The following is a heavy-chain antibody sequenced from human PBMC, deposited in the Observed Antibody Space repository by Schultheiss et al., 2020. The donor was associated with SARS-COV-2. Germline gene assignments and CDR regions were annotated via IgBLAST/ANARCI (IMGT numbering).Heavy chain of an antibody. J-gene: IGHJ5*02. D-gene: IGHD3-16*02. Sequence: GESLKISCKASGGTFSSYAISWVRQAPGQGLEWMGWISAYNGNTNYAQKLQGRVTMTTDTSTSTAYMELRSLRSDDTAVYYCAREVSLNDYVWGSYRQPHPFDPWGQGTLVTVSS. CDR3: AREVSLNDYVWGSYRQPHPFDP. CDR2: ISAYNGNT. CDR1: GGTFSSYA. V-gene: IGHV1-18*01.